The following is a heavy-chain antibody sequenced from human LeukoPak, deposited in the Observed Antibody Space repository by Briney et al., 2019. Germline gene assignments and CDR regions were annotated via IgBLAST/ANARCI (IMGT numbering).Heavy chain of an antibody. CDR1: GFTFSGYA. Sequence: GGPLRLSCAASGFTFSGYAMSWVRQAPGKGLEWVSVISGSGSNTYFADSVKGRFTISRDNSKNTLYLQMNSLRAEDTAVYYCAKDLIWPTGIDYWGQGTLVTVSS. V-gene: IGHV3-23*01. CDR2: ISGSGSNT. CDR3: AKDLIWPTGIDY. D-gene: IGHD3-10*01. J-gene: IGHJ4*02.